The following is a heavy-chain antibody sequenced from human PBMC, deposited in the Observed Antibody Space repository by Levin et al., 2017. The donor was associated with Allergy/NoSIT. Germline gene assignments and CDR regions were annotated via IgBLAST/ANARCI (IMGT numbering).Heavy chain of an antibody. CDR3: ARVDPSTWYRYRFDF. CDR2: ISSGGSTI. CDR1: GFTFSSYP. D-gene: IGHD6-13*01. J-gene: IGHJ4*02. Sequence: PGGSLRLSCAASGFTFSSYPMSWVRQAPGKGLEWLSYISSGGSTIYYADSVKGRFTMSRDNARNSLSLEMDSLRAEDTAVYYCARVDPSTWYRYRFDFWGQGALVTVSS. V-gene: IGHV3-48*01.